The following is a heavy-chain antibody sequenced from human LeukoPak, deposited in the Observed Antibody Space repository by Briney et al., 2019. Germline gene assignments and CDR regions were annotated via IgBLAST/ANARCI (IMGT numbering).Heavy chain of an antibody. V-gene: IGHV1-2*02. Sequence: ASVKVSCKASGYTFTGYYMHWVRQAPGQGLEWMGWINPNGGGTNYAQKFQGRVTMTRDTSISTAYMELSRLRSDDTAVYYCARGVVPAARYYYYYMDVWGKGTTVTVSS. CDR3: ARGVVPAARYYYYYMDV. J-gene: IGHJ6*03. CDR2: INPNGGGT. D-gene: IGHD2-2*01. CDR1: GYTFTGYY.